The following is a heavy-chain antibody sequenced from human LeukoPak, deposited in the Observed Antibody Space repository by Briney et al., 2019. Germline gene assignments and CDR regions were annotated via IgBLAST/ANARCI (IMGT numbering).Heavy chain of an antibody. CDR1: GSTFSSYW. CDR2: IKQDGSEK. CDR3: ARDGRGSHWYSSSWYVDY. J-gene: IGHJ4*02. Sequence: GGSLRLSCAASGSTFSSYWMSWVRQAPGKGLEWVANIKQDGSEKYYVDSVKGRFTISRDNAKNSLYLQMNSLRAEDTAVYYCARDGRGSHWYSSSWYVDYWGQGTLVTVSS. D-gene: IGHD6-13*01. V-gene: IGHV3-7*01.